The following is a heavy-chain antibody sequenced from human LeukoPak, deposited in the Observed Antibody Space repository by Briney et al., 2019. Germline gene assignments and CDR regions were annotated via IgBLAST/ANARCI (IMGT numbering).Heavy chain of an antibody. CDR3: ARLGAGPTYYDFWSGYSSFYFDY. D-gene: IGHD3-3*01. CDR2: IHYSGNT. CDR1: GGSFSGYY. V-gene: IGHV4-34*01. Sequence: SETLSLTCAVYGGSFSGYYWSWIRQPPGKGLEWIGGIHYSGNTYYNPSLKSRVTISVDTSKNQFSLKLSSVTAADTAVYYCARLGAGPTYYDFWSGYSSFYFDYWGQGTLVTVSS. J-gene: IGHJ4*02.